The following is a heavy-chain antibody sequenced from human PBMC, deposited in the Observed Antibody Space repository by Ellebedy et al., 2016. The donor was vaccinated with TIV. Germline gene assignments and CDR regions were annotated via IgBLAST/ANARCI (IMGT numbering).Heavy chain of an antibody. CDR3: RVWDYALDY. V-gene: IGHV3-74*01. Sequence: GESLKISCVVSGLTLSEYWVHWVRQTPGKGLVWVSRTNNDGSIRNYADSVKGRFTVSRDNAKNTLYLQMHSLTVDDTAVYYCRVWDYALDYWGQGTLVAVSS. CDR1: GLTLSEYW. D-gene: IGHD4/OR15-4a*01. CDR2: TNNDGSIR. J-gene: IGHJ4*02.